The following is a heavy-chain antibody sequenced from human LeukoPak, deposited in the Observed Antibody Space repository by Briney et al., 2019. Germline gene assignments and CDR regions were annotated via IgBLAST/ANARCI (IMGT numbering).Heavy chain of an antibody. CDR1: GFTFSDFG. Sequence: GGSLRLSCAASGFTFSDFGMTWVRQAPGKGLEWVSGISGSGGDTYYADSVKGRLTISRDNPKSTLYLQMNTLGAEDTAIYYCAKNRGDLLSSRVGCDYWGQGALVTVSS. D-gene: IGHD3-16*01. V-gene: IGHV3-23*01. CDR2: ISGSGGDT. CDR3: AKNRGDLLSSRVGCDY. J-gene: IGHJ4*02.